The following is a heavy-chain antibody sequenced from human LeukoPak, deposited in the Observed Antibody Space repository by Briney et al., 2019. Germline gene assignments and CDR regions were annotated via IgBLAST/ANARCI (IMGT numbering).Heavy chain of an antibody. D-gene: IGHD4-17*01. CDR2: IYYSGST. Sequence: PSETLSLTCTVSGGSISSSSYYWGWIRPPPGKGLGWIGSIYYSGSTYYNPSLKSRVTISVDTSKNQFSLKLSSVTAADTAVYYCARSGYYGWGFDPWGQGTLVTVSS. J-gene: IGHJ5*02. CDR1: GGSISSSSYY. V-gene: IGHV4-39*07. CDR3: ARSGYYGWGFDP.